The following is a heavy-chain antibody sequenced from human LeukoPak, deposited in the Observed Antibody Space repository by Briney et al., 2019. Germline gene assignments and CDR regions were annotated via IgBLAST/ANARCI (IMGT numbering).Heavy chain of an antibody. Sequence: PSETLSLTCTVSGGSISSYYWSWIRQPPGKGLEWIGYIYDSGSTNYNPSLKSRVTISVDTSKNQFSLKLSSVTAADTTVYYCARADDAFDIWGQGTMVTVSS. J-gene: IGHJ3*02. CDR3: ARADDAFDI. CDR1: GGSISSYY. CDR2: IYDSGST. V-gene: IGHV4-59*12.